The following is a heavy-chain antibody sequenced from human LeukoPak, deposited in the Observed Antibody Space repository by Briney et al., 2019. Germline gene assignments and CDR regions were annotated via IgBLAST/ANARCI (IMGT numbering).Heavy chain of an antibody. D-gene: IGHD1-26*01. CDR2: ISISGDDT. Sequence: GGSLRLSCAASGFTFSSSAMNWVRQAPGKGLEWDSTISISGDDTYYAESVKGRFTISRDNSKNTLYLRMNSLRAEDTAVYFCANPEWGTYLVGFDYWGQGTLVTVSS. J-gene: IGHJ4*02. CDR3: ANPEWGTYLVGFDY. V-gene: IGHV3-23*01. CDR1: GFTFSSSA.